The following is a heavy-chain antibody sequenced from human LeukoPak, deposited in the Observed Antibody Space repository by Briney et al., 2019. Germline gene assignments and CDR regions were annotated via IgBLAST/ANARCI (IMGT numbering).Heavy chain of an antibody. CDR1: GGTFSSYA. J-gene: IGHJ6*02. Sequence: SVKVSCKASGGTFSSYAINWVRQAPGQGLEWMGGIVPIFGTANYAQKFQGRVTITADESTNTACMELSSLRSEDTAVYYCAKEESRSFYDSSGYSFYCYGMDVWGQGTTVTVSS. CDR3: AKEESRSFYDSSGYSFYCYGMDV. CDR2: IVPIFGTA. D-gene: IGHD3-22*01. V-gene: IGHV1-69*13.